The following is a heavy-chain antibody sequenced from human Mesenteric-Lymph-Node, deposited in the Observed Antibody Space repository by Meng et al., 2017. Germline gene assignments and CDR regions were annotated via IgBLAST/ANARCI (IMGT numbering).Heavy chain of an antibody. Sequence: SETLSLTCSVSGGSTRSCSYNWIRQPAGKRLEWIGRMYSSGSGNYNPSLKSRVTVAVDTPKNRVSLRMTSVTAADTAVYYCARSGGNSWYWFDLWGQGTLVTVSS. V-gene: IGHV4-4*07. CDR1: GGSTRSCS. J-gene: IGHJ5*02. CDR3: ARSGGNSWYWFDL. CDR2: MYSSGSG. D-gene: IGHD6-13*01.